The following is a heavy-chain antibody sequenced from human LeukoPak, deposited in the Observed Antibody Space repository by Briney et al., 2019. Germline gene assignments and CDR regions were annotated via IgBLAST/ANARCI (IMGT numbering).Heavy chain of an antibody. Sequence: SDTLSLTCTVSGRSMSGYYWSCIRQSAGKGLEWIGRIYSSGSTNYPHPLESRATMSVDTSKHHFSLNLTSVTAADTAVYYCARGDSTNQDGDYYGLDVWGQGTTVTVSS. CDR3: ARGDSTNQDGDYYGLDV. CDR2: IYSSGST. V-gene: IGHV4-4*07. D-gene: IGHD5/OR15-5a*01. CDR1: GRSMSGYY. J-gene: IGHJ6*02.